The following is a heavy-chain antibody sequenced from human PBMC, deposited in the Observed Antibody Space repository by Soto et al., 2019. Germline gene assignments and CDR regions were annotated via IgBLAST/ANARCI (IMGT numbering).Heavy chain of an antibody. V-gene: IGHV3-33*01. J-gene: IGHJ4*02. D-gene: IGHD3-22*01. CDR1: GFTFSSYG. CDR2: IWYDGSNK. Sequence: QVQLVESGGGVVQPGRSLRLSCAASGFTFSSYGMHWVRQAPGKGLEWVAVIWYDGSNKYYADSLKGRFTISRDNSKKTMYLQVNSLSAEDTAVYLCARDDYDSSGYYYVDYLVQGTLVTVSS. CDR3: ARDDYDSSGYYYVDY.